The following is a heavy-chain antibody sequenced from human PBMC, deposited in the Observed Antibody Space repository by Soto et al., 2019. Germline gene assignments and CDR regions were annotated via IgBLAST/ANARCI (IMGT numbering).Heavy chain of an antibody. V-gene: IGHV1-69*01. D-gene: IGHD3-10*01. J-gene: IGHJ5*02. Sequence: QVQLVQSGAEVKKPGSSVTVSCKASAGTFNNYAIAWVRQAPGQGLEWMGGIIPFFGSPKYSQKFQNRVTITVEESTSTSYMNLTGLRSDDTAVYYCARAIGPRFNGFDPWGQGTLVTVSA. CDR1: AGTFNNYA. CDR3: ARAIGPRFNGFDP. CDR2: IIPFFGSP.